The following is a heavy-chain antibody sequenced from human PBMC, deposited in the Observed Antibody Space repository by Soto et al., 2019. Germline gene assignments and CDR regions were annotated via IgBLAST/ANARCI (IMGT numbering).Heavy chain of an antibody. Sequence: WASVKVSCKASGYTFTSYGISWVRQAPGQGLEWMGWISAYNGNTNYAQKLQGRVTMTTDTSTSTAYMELRSLRSDDTAVYYCARDPGVGYDFWSGSDYYYYYGMDVWGQGTTVTVSS. D-gene: IGHD3-3*01. J-gene: IGHJ6*02. CDR2: ISAYNGNT. CDR1: GYTFTSYG. CDR3: ARDPGVGYDFWSGSDYYYYYGMDV. V-gene: IGHV1-18*04.